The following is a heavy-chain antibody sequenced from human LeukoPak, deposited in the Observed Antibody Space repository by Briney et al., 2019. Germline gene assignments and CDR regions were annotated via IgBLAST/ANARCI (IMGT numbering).Heavy chain of an antibody. CDR3: ARDTNTIFGVVTNYHWFAP. D-gene: IGHD3-3*01. V-gene: IGHV4-31*03. Sequence: SETLSLTCTVSGGSLSSGGYYWSWVRQHPGTGLEWVGYIYYSGSTYYNPSPKSRVTISVDTSKNQFSLKLSSVTAADTAVYYCARDTNTIFGVVTNYHWFAPGGQGTLVTVSS. CDR1: GGSLSSGGYY. J-gene: IGHJ5*02. CDR2: IYYSGST.